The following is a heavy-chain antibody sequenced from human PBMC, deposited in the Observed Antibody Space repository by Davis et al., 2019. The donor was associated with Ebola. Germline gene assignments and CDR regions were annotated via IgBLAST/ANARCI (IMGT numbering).Heavy chain of an antibody. CDR3: ARSDYSNFFDY. Sequence: PGGSLRLSCAASGFTFSSYSMNWVRQAPGKGLEWVSSISSSSYIYYADSVKGRFTISRDNAKNSLYLQMNSLRAEDTAVYYCARSDYSNFFDYWGQGTLVTVSS. J-gene: IGHJ4*02. CDR2: ISSSSYI. V-gene: IGHV3-21*01. CDR1: GFTFSSYS. D-gene: IGHD4-11*01.